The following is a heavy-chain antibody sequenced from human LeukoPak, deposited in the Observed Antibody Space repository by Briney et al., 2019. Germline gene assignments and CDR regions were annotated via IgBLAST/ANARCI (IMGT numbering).Heavy chain of an antibody. CDR1: GGSISSGTYY. J-gene: IGHJ4*02. Sequence: SETLSLTCTVSGGSISSGTYYWSWIRQPAGKGLEWIGRIYTSGSTNYNPSLKSRVTISVDTSKNQFSLKLSSVTAADTAVYYCAKVAVTVDTAMVAPYFDYWGQGTLVTVSS. D-gene: IGHD5-18*01. V-gene: IGHV4-61*02. CDR2: IYTSGST. CDR3: AKVAVTVDTAMVAPYFDY.